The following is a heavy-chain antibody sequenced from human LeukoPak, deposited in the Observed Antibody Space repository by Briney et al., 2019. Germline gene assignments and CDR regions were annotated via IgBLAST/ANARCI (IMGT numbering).Heavy chain of an antibody. CDR1: GFTVSSNY. D-gene: IGHD3-22*01. Sequence: HAGGSLRLSCAASGFTVSSNYMSWVRQAPGKGLEWVSVIYSGGSTYYADSVKGRFTIFRDNSKNTLYLQMNSLRAEDTAVYYCASQASRNYDATYYFDYWGQGTLGTVSS. CDR2: IYSGGST. J-gene: IGHJ4*02. V-gene: IGHV3-53*01. CDR3: ASQASRNYDATYYFDY.